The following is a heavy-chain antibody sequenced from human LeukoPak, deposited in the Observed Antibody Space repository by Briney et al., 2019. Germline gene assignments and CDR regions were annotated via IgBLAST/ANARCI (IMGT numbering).Heavy chain of an antibody. CDR2: MNPNSGNT. CDR3: ARGAPYDYVWGSYRYTENYFDY. Sequence: GASVKVSCKASGYTFTSYDINWVRQATGQGLEWMGWMNPNSGNTGYAQKFQGRVTMTRNTSISTAYMELSSLRSEDTAVYYCARGAPYDYVWGSYRYTENYFDYWGQGTLVTVSS. V-gene: IGHV1-8*01. D-gene: IGHD3-16*02. CDR1: GYTFTSYD. J-gene: IGHJ4*02.